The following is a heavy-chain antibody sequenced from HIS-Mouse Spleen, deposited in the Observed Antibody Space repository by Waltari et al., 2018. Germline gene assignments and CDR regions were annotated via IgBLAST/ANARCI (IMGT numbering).Heavy chain of an antibody. J-gene: IGHJ2*01. CDR1: GGSFSGYY. Sequence: QVQLQQWGAGLLKPSETMSLTCAVYGGSFSGYYWSWLRQPPGKGLEWIGEINHSGSTNYNPSLKSRVTISVDTSKNQFSLKLSSVTAADTAVYYCARLGITIFGVVNWYFDLWGRGTLVTVSS. V-gene: IGHV4-34*01. CDR3: ARLGITIFGVVNWYFDL. CDR2: INHSGST. D-gene: IGHD3-3*01.